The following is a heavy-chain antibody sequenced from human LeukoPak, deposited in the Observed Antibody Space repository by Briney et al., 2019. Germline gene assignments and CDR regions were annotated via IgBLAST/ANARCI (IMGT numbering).Heavy chain of an antibody. CDR2: IYYSGST. Sequence: KASETLSLTCTVSGGSISSYYWSWLRQPPGKGLEWIGYIYYSGSTNYNPSLKSRATTSVDTSKNQFSRKLSSVTAADTAVYYCAGVTAVADLGWFDPWGQGTLVTVSS. CDR3: AGVTAVADLGWFDP. D-gene: IGHD6-19*01. CDR1: GGSISSYY. V-gene: IGHV4-59*08. J-gene: IGHJ5*02.